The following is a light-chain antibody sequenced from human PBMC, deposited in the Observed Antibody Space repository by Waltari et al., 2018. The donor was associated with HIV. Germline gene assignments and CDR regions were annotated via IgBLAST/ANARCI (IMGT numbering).Light chain of an antibody. Sequence: QSALTQPPSASGSPGQSVTISCTGTGSDVGGYNYVSWYQQHPGNAPKLIIYEVTERPSGVPDRFSGSKSGNTASLTVSGLQAEDEADYYCSSYAGSNKLVFGGGTKLTVV. CDR1: GSDVGGYNY. V-gene: IGLV2-8*01. CDR3: SSYAGSNKLV. CDR2: EVT. J-gene: IGLJ2*01.